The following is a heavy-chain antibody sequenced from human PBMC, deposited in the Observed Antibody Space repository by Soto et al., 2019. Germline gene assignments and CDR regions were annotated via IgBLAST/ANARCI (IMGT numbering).Heavy chain of an antibody. J-gene: IGHJ5*02. CDR3: ARGRSGYEYESRDTWFDP. Sequence: GGSLRLSCAASGFTFSSYAMHWVRQAPGKGLEWVAVISYDGSNKYYADSVKGRFTISRDNSKNTLYLQMNSLRAEDTAVYYCARGRSGYEYESRDTWFDPWGQGTLVTVSS. V-gene: IGHV3-30*04. CDR1: GFTFSSYA. D-gene: IGHD3-16*01. CDR2: ISYDGSNK.